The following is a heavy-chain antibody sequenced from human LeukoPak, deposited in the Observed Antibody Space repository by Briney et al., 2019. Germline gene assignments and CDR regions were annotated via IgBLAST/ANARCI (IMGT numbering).Heavy chain of an antibody. J-gene: IGHJ4*02. CDR2: MNPNSGNT. Sequence: ASVKVSCKASGHTFTSYDINWVRQATGQGLEWMGWMNPNSGNTGYAQKFQGRVTITRNTSISTAYMELSSLRSEDTAVYYCARAPYGAALPQLDYWGEGTLVTVSS. D-gene: IGHD3-10*01. CDR1: GHTFTSYD. CDR3: ARAPYGAALPQLDY. V-gene: IGHV1-8*03.